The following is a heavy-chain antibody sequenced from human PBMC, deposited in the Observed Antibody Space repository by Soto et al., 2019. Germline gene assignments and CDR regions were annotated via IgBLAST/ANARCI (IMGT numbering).Heavy chain of an antibody. CDR2: MNPNSGNT. J-gene: IGHJ4*02. Sequence: QVQLVQSGAEVKKPGASVKVSCKASGYTFTSYDINWVRQATGQGLEWMGWMNPNSGNTGYAQKFQGRVTMTRNTSISTAYMELSSLRSEDTAVYYCARPAEGSSLIINQSFDYWGQGTLVTVSS. CDR1: GYTFTSYD. V-gene: IGHV1-8*01. D-gene: IGHD6-6*01. CDR3: ARPAEGSSLIINQSFDY.